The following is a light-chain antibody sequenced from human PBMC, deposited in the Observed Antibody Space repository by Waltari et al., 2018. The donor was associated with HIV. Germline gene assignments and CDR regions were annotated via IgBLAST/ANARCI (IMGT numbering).Light chain of an antibody. CDR1: GNNVGSQG. J-gene: IGLJ3*02. CDR3: SIWDNSLNVWV. V-gene: IGLV10-54*04. Sequence: QAGLAQPPSVSKDFRQTATLTCTGNGNNVGSQGADWLQQHQGHPPKLLSFRNNSRPSGISERFSASRSGNTASLTITGLQPEDEADYYCSIWDNSLNVWVFGGGTKLTVL. CDR2: RNN.